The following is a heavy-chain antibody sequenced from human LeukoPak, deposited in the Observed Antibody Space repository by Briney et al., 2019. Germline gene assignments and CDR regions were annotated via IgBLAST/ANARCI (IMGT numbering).Heavy chain of an antibody. V-gene: IGHV3-74*01. J-gene: IGHJ5*02. Sequence: GGSLRLSCAASGFTFSSYWMHWVRQAPGKGLVWVSHMSSDGSSTNYADSVQGRFTLSRDNFKNTLSLQMNGLRVEDTALYYCVNSGFDPWGEGTLVTVSS. CDR3: VNSGFDP. D-gene: IGHD3-10*01. CDR1: GFTFSSYW. CDR2: MSSDGSST.